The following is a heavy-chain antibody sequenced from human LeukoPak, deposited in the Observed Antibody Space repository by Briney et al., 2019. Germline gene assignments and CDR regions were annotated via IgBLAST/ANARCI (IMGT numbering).Heavy chain of an antibody. CDR1: GGSFSGYY. CDR3: ARGRYYYGSRRIYYYYGMDV. J-gene: IGHJ6*02. Sequence: SETLSLTCAVYGGSFSGYYWSWIRQPPGKGLEWIGEINHSGSTNYNPSLKSRVTISVDTSKNQFSLKLSSVTAADTAVYYCARGRYYYGSRRIYYYYGMDVWGQGTTVTVSS. CDR2: INHSGST. D-gene: IGHD3-10*01. V-gene: IGHV4-34*01.